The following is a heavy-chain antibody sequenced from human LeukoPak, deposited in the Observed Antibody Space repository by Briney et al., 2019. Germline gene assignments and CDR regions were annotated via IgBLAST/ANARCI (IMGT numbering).Heavy chain of an antibody. CDR3: TKNQILDDTGSWYAY. CDR1: GFTFRTYA. Sequence: PGGSLRLSCGASGFTFRTYAMSWVRQAPGKGLEWVSGISDVGGRTFYAESVKGRFTVSRDNSKNTLYLRMNSLRAEDTAIYYCTKNQILDDTGSWYAYWGQGTLVTVSS. J-gene: IGHJ4*02. D-gene: IGHD6-13*01. CDR2: ISDVGGRT. V-gene: IGHV3-23*01.